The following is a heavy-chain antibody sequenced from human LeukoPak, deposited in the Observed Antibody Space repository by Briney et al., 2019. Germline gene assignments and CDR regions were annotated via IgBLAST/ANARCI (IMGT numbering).Heavy chain of an antibody. CDR1: GCTFGNYG. D-gene: IGHD2-15*01. CDR3: ARDGFSEISRDNDGFDI. CDR2: ISGGGDRI. J-gene: IGHJ3*02. Sequence: GGSLRLSCGAPGCTFGNYGMSWVRQASGKGLEWVSGISGGGDRIHYADSVKGRFTISRDTSKNTVFLQMNSLRVDDTAEYYCARDGFSEISRDNDGFDIWGQGTMVTVSS. V-gene: IGHV3-23*01.